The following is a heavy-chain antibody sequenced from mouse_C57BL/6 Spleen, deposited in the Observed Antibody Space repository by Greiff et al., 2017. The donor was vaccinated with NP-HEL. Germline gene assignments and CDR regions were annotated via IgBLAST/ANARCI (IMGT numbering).Heavy chain of an antibody. CDR1: GYSITSGYY. V-gene: IGHV3-6*01. Sequence: VQLQQSGPGLVKPSQSLSLTCSVTGYSITSGYYWNWIRQFPGNKLEWMGYISYDGSNNYNPSLKNRISITRDTSKNQFFLKLNSVTTEDTATYYCARGDYENDYWGQGTTLTVSS. CDR2: ISYDGSN. J-gene: IGHJ2*01. CDR3: ARGDYENDY. D-gene: IGHD2-4*01.